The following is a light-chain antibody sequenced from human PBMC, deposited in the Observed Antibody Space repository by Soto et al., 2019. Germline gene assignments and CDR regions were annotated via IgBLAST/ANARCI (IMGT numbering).Light chain of an antibody. Sequence: QSALTQPASVSGSPGQSITISCTGTSSDVGNYNLVSWYQQLPGSAPKLILYETNKWPSRVSDRFSGSKSGNTASLTISGLQAEDEADYYCCSFAGSTSVLFGGGTKLTVL. CDR3: CSFAGSTSVL. J-gene: IGLJ2*01. CDR2: ETN. V-gene: IGLV2-23*01. CDR1: SSDVGNYNL.